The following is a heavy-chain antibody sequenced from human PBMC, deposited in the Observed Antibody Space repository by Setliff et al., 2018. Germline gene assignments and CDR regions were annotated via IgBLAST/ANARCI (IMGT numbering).Heavy chain of an antibody. J-gene: IGHJ6*03. V-gene: IGHV4-59*12. CDR2: IYIGGSA. Sequence: SETLSLTCAVYGGSFSGYYWSWIRQPPGKGLEWIGYIYIGGSANYNPSLKSRVTMSVDTSKKQFSLKLSSVTAADTAVYYCARGKSYYYYMDVWGKGTTVTVSS. CDR3: ARGKSYYYYMDV. CDR1: GGSFSGYY.